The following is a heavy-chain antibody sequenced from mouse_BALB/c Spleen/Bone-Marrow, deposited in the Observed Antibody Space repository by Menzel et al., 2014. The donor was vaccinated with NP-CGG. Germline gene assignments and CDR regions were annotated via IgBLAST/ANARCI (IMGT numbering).Heavy chain of an antibody. J-gene: IGHJ4*01. CDR3: ARSYYGGAMDY. CDR2: INPSTGYT. CDR1: GYTFTSYW. V-gene: IGHV1-7*01. D-gene: IGHD2-10*01. Sequence: QVHAKQSGAELAKPGASVKMSCKASGYTFTSYWMHWVKQRPGQGLEWIGYINPSTGYTEYNQKFKDKATLTADKSSSTAYMQLSSLTSEDSAVYYCARSYYGGAMDYWGQGTSVTVSS.